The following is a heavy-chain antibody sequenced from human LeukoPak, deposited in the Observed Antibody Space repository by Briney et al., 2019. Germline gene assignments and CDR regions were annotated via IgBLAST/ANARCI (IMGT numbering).Heavy chain of an antibody. D-gene: IGHD3-10*01. J-gene: IGHJ5*02. CDR1: GGSISSYY. Sequence: PSETLSLTSTVSGGSISSYYWSWIRQPPGKGLDWIGYIYYSGSTNYNPSLKSRVTISVDTSKNQFSLKLSSVTAADTAVYYCAGSETRGYYGSGTNWFDPWGQGTLVTVSS. CDR2: IYYSGST. V-gene: IGHV4-59*01. CDR3: AGSETRGYYGSGTNWFDP.